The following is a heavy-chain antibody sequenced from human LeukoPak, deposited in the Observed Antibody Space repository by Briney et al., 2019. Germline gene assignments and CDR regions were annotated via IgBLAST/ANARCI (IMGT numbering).Heavy chain of an antibody. Sequence: SQTLSLTCTVPGVSISSGGYYWSWIRQHPGKCLEWVGYIYYSGSTYYNPSLKSRVTISVDTSKNQFSLKLSSVTAADTAVYYCARGHYYDSSGYPYYFDYWGQGTLVTVSS. CDR1: GVSISSGGYY. CDR2: IYYSGST. D-gene: IGHD3-22*01. CDR3: ARGHYYDSSGYPYYFDY. V-gene: IGHV4-31*03. J-gene: IGHJ4*02.